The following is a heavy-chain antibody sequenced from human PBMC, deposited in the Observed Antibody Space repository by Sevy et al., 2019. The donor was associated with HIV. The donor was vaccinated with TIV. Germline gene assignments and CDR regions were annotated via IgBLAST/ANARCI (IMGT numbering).Heavy chain of an antibody. CDR3: ARDRDGSGSSGGYGMDV. D-gene: IGHD3-10*01. J-gene: IGHJ6*02. V-gene: IGHV3-21*01. CDR1: GLTFSTYS. CDR2: ISSSSTYI. Sequence: GGSLRLSCVDSGLTFSTYSMNWVRQAPGQGLEWVSSISSSSTYIYYADSVKGRFTISRDNAKKSLYLQMNSLRAEDTAVYYCARDRDGSGSSGGYGMDVWGQGTTVTVSS.